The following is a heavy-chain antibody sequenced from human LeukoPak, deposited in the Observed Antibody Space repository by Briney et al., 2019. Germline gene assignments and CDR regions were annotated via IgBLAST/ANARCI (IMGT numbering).Heavy chain of an antibody. CDR3: ARRAARPNYGMDV. J-gene: IGHJ6*02. CDR2: IWYDGSNK. V-gene: IGHV3-33*01. D-gene: IGHD6-6*01. Sequence: GGSLRLSCAASGFTFSSYGMHWVRQAPGKGLEWVAVIWYDGSNKYYADSVKSRFTISRDNSKNTLYLQMNSLRAEDTAVYYCARRAARPNYGMDVWGQGTTVTVSS. CDR1: GFTFSSYG.